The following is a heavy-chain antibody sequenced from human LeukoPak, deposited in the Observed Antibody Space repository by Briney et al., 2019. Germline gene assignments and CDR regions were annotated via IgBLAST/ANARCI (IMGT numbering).Heavy chain of an antibody. J-gene: IGHJ4*02. V-gene: IGHV5-51*01. CDR2: INPGDSDT. D-gene: IGHD5-18*01. Sequence: PGESLKISCKGSGYSFISYCIAWVRQMPGKVLEWMGAINPGDSDTRYSPSFQGHVTISVDKSISTAYLQWSSLKASDSALYYCARVPGYTYASDYWGQGTLVTVSS. CDR1: GYSFISYC. CDR3: ARVPGYTYASDY.